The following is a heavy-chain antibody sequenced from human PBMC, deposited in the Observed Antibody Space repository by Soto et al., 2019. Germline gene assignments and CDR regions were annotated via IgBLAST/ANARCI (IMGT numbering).Heavy chain of an antibody. CDR3: AKESENYYGSGSYYDYYYGMDV. CDR2: ISYDGSNK. Sequence: LRLSCAASGFTFSSYGMHWVRQAPGKGLEWVAVISYDGSNKYYADSVKGRFTISRDNSKNTLYLQMNSLRAEDTAVYYCAKESENYYGSGSYYDYYYGMDVWGQGTTVTVSS. V-gene: IGHV3-30*18. D-gene: IGHD3-10*01. CDR1: GFTFSSYG. J-gene: IGHJ6*02.